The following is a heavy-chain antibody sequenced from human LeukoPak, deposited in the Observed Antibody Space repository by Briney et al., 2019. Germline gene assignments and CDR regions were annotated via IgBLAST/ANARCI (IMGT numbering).Heavy chain of an antibody. Sequence: ESGPTLVNPTQTLTLTCTFSGFSLSTRGMCGSWVRQPRVNPLEWLALIDSDDDKYYSTSLKTRLTISKDTSKNPVLLTMTHMDPVDTATYYRARSSGSYYYFDYWGQGTLVTVSS. D-gene: IGHD1-26*01. CDR1: GFSLSTRGMC. V-gene: IGHV2-70*20. CDR2: IDSDDDK. J-gene: IGHJ4*02. CDR3: ARSSGSYYYFDY.